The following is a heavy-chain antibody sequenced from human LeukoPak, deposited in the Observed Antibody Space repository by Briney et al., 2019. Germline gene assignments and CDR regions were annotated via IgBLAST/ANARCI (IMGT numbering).Heavy chain of an antibody. D-gene: IGHD3-22*01. CDR1: GRSFSDYY. CDR2: IKHGGGT. V-gene: IGHV4-34*01. CDR3: ARHVHVSMIVVILSDYFDY. J-gene: IGHJ4*02. Sequence: SETLSLTCDVYGRSFSDYYWTWIRQPPGKGPEWIGEIKHGGGTNYNPSLKSRVTISLDTSKNQFSLHLKSVTAADTAVYYCARHVHVSMIVVILSDYFDYWGRGNLVSVSS.